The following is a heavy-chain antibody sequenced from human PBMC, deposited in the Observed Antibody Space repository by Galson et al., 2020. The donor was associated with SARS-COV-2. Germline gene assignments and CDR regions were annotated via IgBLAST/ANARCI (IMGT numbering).Heavy chain of an antibody. CDR2: IWYDGSDK. V-gene: IGHV3-33*06. J-gene: IGHJ6*02. D-gene: IGHD5-18*01. Sequence: GGSLRLSCAASGLTFSNYGFHWVRQAPGQGLEWVAVIWYDGSDKYYVDSVKGRFTISRDNSKSTLYLQMNSLRAEDTAVYYCAKDLAMVTTLEYGLHVWGQGTTVTVSS. CDR3: AKDLAMVTTLEYGLHV. CDR1: GLTFSNYG.